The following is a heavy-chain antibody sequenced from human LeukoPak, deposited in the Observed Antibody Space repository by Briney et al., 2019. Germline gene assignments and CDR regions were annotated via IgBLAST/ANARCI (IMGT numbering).Heavy chain of an antibody. J-gene: IGHJ3*02. CDR2: VHYSGTT. CDR3: ASSTDPQAFDI. V-gene: IGHV4-59*01. D-gene: IGHD1-14*01. Sequence: PSETLSLTCTVSDGSITNNDWSWVRQTPGKGLEFIGYVHYSGTTNYNPSLKSRVTISVDTSKNQFSLKLSSVTAADTAVYYCASSTDPQAFDIWGQGTMVTVSS. CDR1: DGSITNND.